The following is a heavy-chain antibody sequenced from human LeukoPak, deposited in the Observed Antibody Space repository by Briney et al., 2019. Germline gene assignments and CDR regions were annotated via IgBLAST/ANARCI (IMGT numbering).Heavy chain of an antibody. CDR3: ARDSSSFNDAFDI. V-gene: IGHV4-34*01. CDR2: INHSGST. Sequence: PSETLSLTCAVYGGSFSGYYWSWIRQPPGKGLEWIGEINHSGSTNYNPSLKSRVTISVDTSKNQFSLKLSSVTAADTAVYYCARDSSSFNDAFDIWGQGTMVTISS. CDR1: GGSFSGYY. J-gene: IGHJ3*02. D-gene: IGHD6-6*01.